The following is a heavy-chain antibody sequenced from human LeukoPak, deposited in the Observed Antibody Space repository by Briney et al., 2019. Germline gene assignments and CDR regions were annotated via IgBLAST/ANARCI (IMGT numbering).Heavy chain of an antibody. J-gene: IGHJ4*02. CDR2: IYYSGST. CDR1: GGSISSSSYY. Sequence: SGTLSLTCTVSGGSISSSSYYWGWIRQPPGKGLEWIGSIYYSGSTYYNPSLKSRATISVDTSKNQFSLKLSSVTAADTAVYYCARQGTYYDILTGYHIFDYWGQGTLVTVSS. CDR3: ARQGTYYDILTGYHIFDY. V-gene: IGHV4-39*01. D-gene: IGHD3-9*01.